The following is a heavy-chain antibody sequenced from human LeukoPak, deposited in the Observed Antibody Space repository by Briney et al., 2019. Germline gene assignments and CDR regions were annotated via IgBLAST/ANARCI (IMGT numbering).Heavy chain of an antibody. D-gene: IGHD3-10*01. CDR3: ARRYYYGPRSYSRNHYGLDV. CDR2: IYPGDSDT. CDR1: GYTFTTYY. Sequence: PGESLKISCEGSGYTFTTYYIAWVRQMPGKGLEWMGIIYPGDSDTKYSPSFQGQVTISADKSINTAYLQWVSLRASDTAMYYCARRYYYGPRSYSRNHYGLDVWGQGTTVTVSS. V-gene: IGHV5-51*01. J-gene: IGHJ6*02.